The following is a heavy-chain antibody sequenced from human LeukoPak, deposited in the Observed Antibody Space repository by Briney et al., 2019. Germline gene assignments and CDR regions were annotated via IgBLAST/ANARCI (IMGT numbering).Heavy chain of an antibody. Sequence: GGSLRLSCAASGFTFSSYSMNWVRQPPGKGLEWVSGISWNSGSIVYADSVKGRFTISRDNAKNSLYLQMNSLRAEDMALYYXXGSRNGFYMDAWGKGTTVTVSS. D-gene: IGHD3-3*01. CDR2: ISWNSGSI. J-gene: IGHJ6*03. V-gene: IGHV3-9*03. CDR1: GFTFSSYS. CDR3: XGSRNGFYMDA.